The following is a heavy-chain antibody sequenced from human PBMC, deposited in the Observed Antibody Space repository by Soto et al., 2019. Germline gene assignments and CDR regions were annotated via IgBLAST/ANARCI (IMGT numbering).Heavy chain of an antibody. CDR2: MNPNSGNT. J-gene: IGHJ6*02. Sequence: ASVKVSCKASGYTFTSYDINWARQATGQGLEWMGWMNPNSGNTGYAQKFQGRVTMTRNTSISTAYMELSSLRSEDTAVYYCARAIVVVPAATYYYYGMDVWGQGTTVTVSS. CDR3: ARAIVVVPAATYYYYGMDV. CDR1: GYTFTSYD. D-gene: IGHD2-2*01. V-gene: IGHV1-8*01.